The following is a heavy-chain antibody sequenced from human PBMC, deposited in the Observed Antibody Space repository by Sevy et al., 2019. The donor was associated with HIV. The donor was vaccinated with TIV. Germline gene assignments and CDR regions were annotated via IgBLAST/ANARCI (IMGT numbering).Heavy chain of an antibody. J-gene: IGHJ5*02. CDR2: ISHDATDR. CDR3: ARDRGYCSGGSCYRWFDT. CDR1: GFTFSGYS. D-gene: IGHD2-15*01. Sequence: GGSLRLSCAASGFTFSGYSISWVRQTSGRGLEWISYISHDATDRKYADSVKGRFTISRDDANKSGYLQLNSLRDEDTAIYYCARDRGYCSGGSCYRWFDTWGLGTLVTVSS. V-gene: IGHV3-48*02.